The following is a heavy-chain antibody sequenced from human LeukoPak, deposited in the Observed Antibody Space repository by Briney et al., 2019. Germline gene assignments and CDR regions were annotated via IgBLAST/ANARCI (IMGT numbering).Heavy chain of an antibody. J-gene: IGHJ4*02. CDR3: AKDHLPGIVVADRDY. D-gene: IGHD6-19*01. CDR1: GFTFSSYS. V-gene: IGHV3-21*04. Sequence: GSLRLSCAASGFTFSSYSMNWVRQAPGKGLEWVSSIKSSSSYIYYADSVKGRFTISRDNAKNSLYLQMNSLRAEDTAVYYCAKDHLPGIVVADRDYWGQGTLVTVSS. CDR2: IKSSSSYI.